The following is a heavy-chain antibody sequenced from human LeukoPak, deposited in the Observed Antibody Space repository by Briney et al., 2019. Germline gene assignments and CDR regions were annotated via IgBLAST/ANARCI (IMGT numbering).Heavy chain of an antibody. D-gene: IGHD6-6*01. J-gene: IGHJ4*02. CDR2: INPNSGGT. Sequence: ASVKVSCKASGYTFTGYYMHWVRQAPGQGLEWMGWINPNSGGTNYAQKFQGRVTMTRDTSISTAYMELRRPRSDDTAVYYCARDRYSSSGGSVGDYWGQGTLVTVSS. V-gene: IGHV1-2*02. CDR3: ARDRYSSSGGSVGDY. CDR1: GYTFTGYY.